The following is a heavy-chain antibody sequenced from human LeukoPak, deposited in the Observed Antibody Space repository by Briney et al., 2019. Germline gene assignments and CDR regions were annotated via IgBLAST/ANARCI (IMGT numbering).Heavy chain of an antibody. CDR2: ISDGSSTI. J-gene: IGHJ4*02. CDR3: ARPYNWKVDY. CDR1: GFTFSSYS. D-gene: IGHD1-20*01. V-gene: IGHV3-48*01. Sequence: GGSLRLSCAASGFTFSSYSMNWVRQAPGKGLEWVSFISDGSSTIYYADSVKGRFTISRDNAQNSLYLQMNSLRAEDTAVYYCARPYNWKVDYWGQGTLVTVSS.